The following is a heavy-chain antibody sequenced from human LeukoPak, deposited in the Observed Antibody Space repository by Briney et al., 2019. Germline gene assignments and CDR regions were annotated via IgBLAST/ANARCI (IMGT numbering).Heavy chain of an antibody. CDR2: MSGDATST. CDR1: GFTFSSYA. Sequence: GGSLRLSCAASGFTFSSYAMNWVRQAPGKGLEWVSTMSGDATSTYYADSVKGRFTISRDNSKNTLYLQMNSLRAEDTAVYYCARDRLHYDSLTGYPADWGQGTLVTVSS. J-gene: IGHJ4*02. CDR3: ARDRLHYDSLTGYPAD. V-gene: IGHV3-23*01. D-gene: IGHD3-9*01.